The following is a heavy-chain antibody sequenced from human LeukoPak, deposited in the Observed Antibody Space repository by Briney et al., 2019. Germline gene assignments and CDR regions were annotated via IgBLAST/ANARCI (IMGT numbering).Heavy chain of an antibody. CDR2: INHSGST. D-gene: IGHD6-19*01. CDR1: GGSISSSSYY. Sequence: SETLSLTCTVSGGSISSSSYYWGWIRQPPGKGLEWIGEINHSGSTNYNPSLKSRVTISVDTSKNQFSLKLSSVTAADTAVYYCARAQKQWLPTPWFDPWGQGTLVTVSS. V-gene: IGHV4-39*07. J-gene: IGHJ5*02. CDR3: ARAQKQWLPTPWFDP.